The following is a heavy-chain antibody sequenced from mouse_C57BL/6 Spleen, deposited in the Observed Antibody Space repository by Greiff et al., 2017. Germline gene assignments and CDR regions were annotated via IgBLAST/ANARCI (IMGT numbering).Heavy chain of an antibody. CDR3: ARKANLVFAY. CDR2: IYPGSGST. V-gene: IGHV1-55*01. CDR1: GYTFTSYW. J-gene: IGHJ3*01. D-gene: IGHD6-1*01. Sequence: QVHVKQPGAELVKPGASVKMSCTASGYTFTSYWITWVKQRPGQGLEWIGDIYPGSGSTNYNEKFKSKATLTVYTSSSAAYMQLSSLTSEDSAVYYCARKANLVFAYWGQGTLVTVSA.